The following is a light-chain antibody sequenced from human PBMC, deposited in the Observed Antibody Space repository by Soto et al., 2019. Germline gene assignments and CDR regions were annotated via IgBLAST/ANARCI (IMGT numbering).Light chain of an antibody. J-gene: IGLJ2*01. CDR2: GHS. Sequence: QSVLTQPPSVSGAPGQWVTISCTGSSSNIGEGYYVPWYQQLPGKAPKLLIYGHSNRPSGVPDRFSGSKSGTSASLAITGLQAEDEADYYCQSYTSSRSGVVFGGGTKLTVL. V-gene: IGLV1-40*01. CDR3: QSYTSSRSGVV. CDR1: SSNIGEGYY.